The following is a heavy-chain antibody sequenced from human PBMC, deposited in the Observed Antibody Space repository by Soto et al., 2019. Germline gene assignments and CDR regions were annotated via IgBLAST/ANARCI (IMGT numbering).Heavy chain of an antibody. J-gene: IGHJ6*03. V-gene: IGHV1-2*02. D-gene: IGHD5-12*01. CDR3: ARERGGATATLDYYYFSMDV. CDR1: GYRFSDYY. Sequence: QVQLVQSGAEVKKPGASVTVSCKASGYRFSDYYLHWVRQAPGQGPEWMGWMNPNSGDTKYAQKFKGRVTMTRDTSVRTAFMELNWLKSDDTAVYYCARERGGATATLDYYYFSMDVWGVGTTVTVSS. CDR2: MNPNSGDT.